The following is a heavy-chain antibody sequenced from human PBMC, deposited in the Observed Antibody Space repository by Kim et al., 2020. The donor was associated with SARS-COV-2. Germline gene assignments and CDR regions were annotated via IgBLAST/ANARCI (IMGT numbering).Heavy chain of an antibody. CDR1: GFTFGDYA. CDR2: IRSKAYGGTT. V-gene: IGHV3-49*04. J-gene: IGHJ4*02. D-gene: IGHD5-12*01. Sequence: GGSLRLSCTASGFTFGDYAMSWVRQAPGKGLEWVGFIRSKAYGGTTEYAASVKGRFTISRDDSKSIAYLQMNSLKTEDTAVYYCTRVFRDGYNLGPNDYWGQGTLVTVSS. CDR3: TRVFRDGYNLGPNDY.